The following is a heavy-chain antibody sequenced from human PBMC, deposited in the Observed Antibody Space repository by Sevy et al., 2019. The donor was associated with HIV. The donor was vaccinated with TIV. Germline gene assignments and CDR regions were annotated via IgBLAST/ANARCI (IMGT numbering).Heavy chain of an antibody. J-gene: IGHJ6*03. V-gene: IGHV1-69*13. CDR2: IIPIFGTA. CDR3: ARGYSSYSYYYMDV. CDR1: GGTFSSYA. D-gene: IGHD4-4*01. Sequence: ASVKVSCKASGGTFSSYAISWVRQAPGQGLEWMGGIIPIFGTANYAQKFQGRVTITADESTSTAYMELSSLRSEDTAVYYCARGYSSYSYYYMDVWGKGTPVTVSS.